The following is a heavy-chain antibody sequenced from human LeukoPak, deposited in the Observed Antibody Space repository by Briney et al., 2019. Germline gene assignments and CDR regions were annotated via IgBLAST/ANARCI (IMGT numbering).Heavy chain of an antibody. D-gene: IGHD2-2*01. CDR2: ISGSGVST. CDR1: GFTFSSYA. Sequence: GGSLRLSCAASGFTFSSYAMSWVCQAPGKGLEWVSAISGSGVSTYYADSVKGRFTISRDNSKNTLYLQMNSLRAEDTAVYYCAKPRILYYCSSTSCHEGGFDCWGQGTLVTVSS. CDR3: AKPRILYYCSSTSCHEGGFDC. J-gene: IGHJ4*02. V-gene: IGHV3-23*01.